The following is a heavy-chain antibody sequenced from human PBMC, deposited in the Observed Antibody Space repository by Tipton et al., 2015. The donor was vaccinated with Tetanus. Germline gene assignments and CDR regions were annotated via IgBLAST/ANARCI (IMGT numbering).Heavy chain of an antibody. J-gene: IGHJ4*02. CDR1: GGLITTGGYS. CDR3: VRGRGLGAYSFGFEY. CDR2: IYQTDST. Sequence: LRLSCALSGGLITTGGYSWGWIRQTPGQGLEWIGYIYQTDSTYYNPSLRSRLTISISRSKNQFSLKLTSVTAADTAVYYCVRGRGLGAYSFGFEYWGQGAQVTVSS. D-gene: IGHD5-18*01. V-gene: IGHV4-30-2*01.